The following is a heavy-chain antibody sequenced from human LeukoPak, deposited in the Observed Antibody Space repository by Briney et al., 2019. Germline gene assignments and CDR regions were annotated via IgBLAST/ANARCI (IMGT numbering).Heavy chain of an antibody. CDR3: ARDFYSAAAAGTEYYFDY. J-gene: IGHJ4*02. Sequence: GGSLRLSCAASGFTVSGNYMSWVRQAAGKGLEWVSEIYSDGRTYYAASAKGRFSISRDNSKNTVYLQMNSLRAEDTAVYYCARDFYSAAAAGTEYYFDYWGQGTLVTVSS. CDR1: GFTVSGNY. V-gene: IGHV3-53*01. D-gene: IGHD6-13*01. CDR2: IYSDGRT.